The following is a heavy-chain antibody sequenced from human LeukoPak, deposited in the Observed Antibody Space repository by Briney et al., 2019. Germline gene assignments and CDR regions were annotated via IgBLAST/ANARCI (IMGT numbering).Heavy chain of an antibody. V-gene: IGHV3-21*01. J-gene: IGHJ4*02. CDR3: ARHQHYDFWSGYSYY. CDR1: GFTFSSYS. D-gene: IGHD3-3*01. CDR2: ISSSSSYI. Sequence: NPGGSLRLSCAASGFTFSSYSMNWVRQAPGKGLEWVSSISSSSSYIYYADSVKGRFTISGDNAKDSLYLQMNSLRAEDTAVYYCARHQHYDFWSGYSYYWGQGTLVTVPS.